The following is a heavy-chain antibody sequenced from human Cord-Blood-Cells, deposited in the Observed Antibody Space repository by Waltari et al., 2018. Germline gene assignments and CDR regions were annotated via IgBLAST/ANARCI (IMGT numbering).Heavy chain of an antibody. V-gene: IGHV3-23*01. CDR1: VFTFRSHA. CDR2: ISGSGGST. Sequence: EVQLFESGGGLVQPGGSLRLSWAASVFTFRSHAISVVRQAPGKGLEWVSAISGSGGSTYYADSVKGRFTISRDNSKNTLYLQMNSLRAEDTAVYYCAKTYSSSWYMDWGQGTLVTVSS. J-gene: IGHJ1*01. CDR3: AKTYSSSWYMD. D-gene: IGHD6-13*01.